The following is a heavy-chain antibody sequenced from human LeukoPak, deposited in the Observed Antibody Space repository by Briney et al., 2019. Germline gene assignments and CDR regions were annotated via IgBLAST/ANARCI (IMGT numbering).Heavy chain of an antibody. V-gene: IGHV4-59*01. J-gene: IGHJ5*02. Sequence: PSETLSLTCTVSGGSISSYYWSWIRRPPGKGLEWIGYIYYSGSTNYNPSLKSRVTISVDTSKNQFSLKLSSVTAADTAVYYCARDEYGSGWGWFDPWGQGTLVTVSS. CDR3: ARDEYGSGWGWFDP. D-gene: IGHD6-19*01. CDR1: GGSISSYY. CDR2: IYYSGST.